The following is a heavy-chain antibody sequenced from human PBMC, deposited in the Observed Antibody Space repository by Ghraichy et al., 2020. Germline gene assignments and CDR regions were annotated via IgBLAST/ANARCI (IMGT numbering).Heavy chain of an antibody. Sequence: SQTLSLTCTVSGGSISSSSYYWGWIRQPPGKGLEWIGSIYYSGSTYYNPSLKSRVTISVDTSKNQFSLKLKSVTAADTGVYYCARPLYYYYSMVVWGKGTTVTVSS. CDR2: IYYSGST. J-gene: IGHJ6*03. CDR3: ARPLYYYYSMVV. CDR1: GGSISSSSYY. V-gene: IGHV4-39*01.